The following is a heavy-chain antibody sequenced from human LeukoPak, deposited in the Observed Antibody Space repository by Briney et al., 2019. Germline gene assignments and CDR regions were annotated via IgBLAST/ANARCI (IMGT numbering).Heavy chain of an antibody. CDR1: GFTFSSYA. CDR2: ISGSGGST. CDR3: AGSYYLLRFDY. J-gene: IGHJ4*01. Sequence: GGSLRLSCAASGFTFSSYAMSWVRQAPGKGLEWVSAISGSGGSTYYAGSVKGRFTISRDNSKNTLYLQMNSLRAEDTAVYYCAGSYYLLRFDYWGHGTLVTVSS. V-gene: IGHV3-23*01. D-gene: IGHD2-15*01.